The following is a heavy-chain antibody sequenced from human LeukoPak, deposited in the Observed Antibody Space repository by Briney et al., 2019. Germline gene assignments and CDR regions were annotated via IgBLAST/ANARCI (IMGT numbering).Heavy chain of an antibody. CDR1: GYTFTDYY. V-gene: IGHV1-2*02. J-gene: IGHJ5*02. CDR2: INPNSGGT. Sequence: GASVKVSCKASGYTFTDYYMHWVRQAPGQGLEWMGWINPNSGGTNFAQKFQGRVTMTRDTSTSTVYMELSSLRSEDTAVYYCARDLRIVVNSYNWFDPWGQGTLVTVSS. CDR3: ARDLRIVVNSYNWFDP. D-gene: IGHD3-22*01.